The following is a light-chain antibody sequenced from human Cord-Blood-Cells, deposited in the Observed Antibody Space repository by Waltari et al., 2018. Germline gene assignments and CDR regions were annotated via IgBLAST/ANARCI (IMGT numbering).Light chain of an antibody. CDR3: SSYTSSSTLT. CDR2: DVS. J-gene: IGLJ3*02. V-gene: IGLV2-14*01. Sequence: QSALTQPASVSGSPGQSITISCTGTSSYVGGYNYVSWYQQHPGKAPKLMIYDVSNRPSGVSNRFSGSKSGNTASLTISGLQAEDEADYYCSSYTSSSTLTFGQGTK. CDR1: SSYVGGYNY.